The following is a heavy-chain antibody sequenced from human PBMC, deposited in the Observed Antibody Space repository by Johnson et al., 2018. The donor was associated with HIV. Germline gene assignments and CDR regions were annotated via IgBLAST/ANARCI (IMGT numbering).Heavy chain of an antibody. CDR2: IKSKTDGGTT. Sequence: MQLVESGGGLVKPGGSLRLSCAASGFTFSNAWMSWVRQAPGKGLEWVGRIKSKTDGGTTDDAAPVKGRFTISRDNAKNSLYLQMNSLRAEDTAVYYCARDRGSSSWLDAFDIWGQGTMVTVS. J-gene: IGHJ3*02. D-gene: IGHD6-13*01. CDR1: GFTFSNAW. CDR3: ARDRGSSSWLDAFDI. V-gene: IGHV3-15*01.